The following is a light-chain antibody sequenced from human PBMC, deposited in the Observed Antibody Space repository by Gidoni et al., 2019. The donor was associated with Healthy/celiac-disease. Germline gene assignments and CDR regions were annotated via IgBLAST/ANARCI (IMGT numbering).Light chain of an antibody. Sequence: SYELTQPPSVSVSPGQTASITCSGDKLGDKYACWYQQKPGQSHVLVIYQDSKRPSGNPERFSGSNSGNTATLTISGTQAMDEADYYGQAWDSSTVFGGGTKLTVL. CDR3: QAWDSSTV. J-gene: IGLJ2*01. V-gene: IGLV3-1*01. CDR1: KLGDKY. CDR2: QDS.